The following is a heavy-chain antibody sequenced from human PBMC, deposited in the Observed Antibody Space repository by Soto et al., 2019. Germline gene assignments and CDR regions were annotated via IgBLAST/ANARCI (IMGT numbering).Heavy chain of an antibody. CDR2: IYYSGST. D-gene: IGHD3-10*01. CDR3: ASFMVRGVIAYYFDY. Sequence: SEPNPLRWTVAGGSSGNGDDCWSWNRQPPGKGLEWIGYIYYSGSTSYNPSLKSRVTISVDTSKNPFSLKLSSVTAADTAVYYCASFMVRGVIAYYFDYWGQGTLVTVSS. CDR1: GGSSGNGDDC. V-gene: IGHV4-30-4*01. J-gene: IGHJ4*02.